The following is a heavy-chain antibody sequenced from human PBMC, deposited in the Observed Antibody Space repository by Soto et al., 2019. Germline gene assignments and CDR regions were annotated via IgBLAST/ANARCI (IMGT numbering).Heavy chain of an antibody. Sequence: SGPTLVNPTQTLTLTCTFSGFSLSTSGVGVGWIRQPPGKALEWLALIYWNDDKRYSPSLKSRLTITKDTSKNQVVLTMTNMDPVDTATYYCEHGQGLHKIKWYSSSWYYFDYWGQGNLVTVSS. D-gene: IGHD6-13*01. J-gene: IGHJ4*02. CDR2: IYWNDDK. CDR1: GFSLSTSGVG. V-gene: IGHV2-5*01. CDR3: EHGQGLHKIKWYSSSWYYFDY.